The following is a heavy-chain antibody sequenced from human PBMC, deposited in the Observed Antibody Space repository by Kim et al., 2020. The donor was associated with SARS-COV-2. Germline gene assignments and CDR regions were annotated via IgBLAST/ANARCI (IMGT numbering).Heavy chain of an antibody. J-gene: IGHJ6*02. CDR1: GYTFTGYY. CDR2: INPNSGGT. CDR3: AREGGDYYYGMDV. Sequence: ASVKVSCKASGYTFTGYYMHWVRQAPGQGLEWMGWINPNSGGTNYAQKFQGRVTMTRDTSISTAYMELSRLRSDDTGVYYCAREGGDYYYGMDVWGQGTTVTVSS. D-gene: IGHD1-26*01. V-gene: IGHV1-2*02.